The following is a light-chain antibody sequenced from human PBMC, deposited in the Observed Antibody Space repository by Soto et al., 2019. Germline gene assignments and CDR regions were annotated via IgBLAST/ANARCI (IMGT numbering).Light chain of an antibody. CDR1: SSNIGAGYD. J-gene: IGLJ2*01. CDR3: QSYDSGLSGHVV. V-gene: IGLV1-40*01. CDR2: GNT. Sequence: QLVLTQPPSVSGAPGQRVTISCTGSSSNIGAGYDVHWYQQLPGTAPKLLIYGNTNRPSGVPDRFSGSKSGTSASLAITGLQAEDEADYYCQSYDSGLSGHVVFGGGTKVTVL.